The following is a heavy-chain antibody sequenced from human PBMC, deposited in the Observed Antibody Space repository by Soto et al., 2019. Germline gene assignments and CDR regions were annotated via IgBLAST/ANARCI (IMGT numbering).Heavy chain of an antibody. V-gene: IGHV3-30*18. J-gene: IGHJ4*02. CDR1: GFTFSSYG. CDR3: AKDGWVRGAYDY. CDR2: ISYDGSNK. D-gene: IGHD3-10*01. Sequence: QVQLVESGGGVVQPGRSLRLSCAASGFTFSSYGMHWVRQAPGKGLEWVAVISYDGSNKYYADSVKGRFTISRDNSKNTLYLQMNSRRAEDTAVYYCAKDGWVRGAYDYWGQGTLVTVSS.